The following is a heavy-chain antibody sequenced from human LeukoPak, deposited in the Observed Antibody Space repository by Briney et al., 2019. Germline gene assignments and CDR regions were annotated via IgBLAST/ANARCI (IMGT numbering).Heavy chain of an antibody. CDR3: AKDIYDSRSWGAGGLDY. J-gene: IGHJ4*02. CDR2: IRYDGSNK. CDR1: GFTVSSNY. Sequence: PGGSLRLSCAASGFTVSSNYMSWVRQAPGKGLEWVAFIRYDGSNKYYADSVKGRFTISRDNSKNTLYLQMNSLRAEDTAVYYCAKDIYDSRSWGAGGLDYWGQGTLVTVSS. D-gene: IGHD3-22*01. V-gene: IGHV3-30*02.